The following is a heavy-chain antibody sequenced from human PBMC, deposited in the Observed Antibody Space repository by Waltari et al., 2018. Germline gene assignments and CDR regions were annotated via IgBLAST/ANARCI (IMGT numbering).Heavy chain of an antibody. CDR1: GFTFKNYA. Sequence: EVQLVESGGGLAQPGGSLRLSCEASGFTFKNYAMNGVRQAPGKRLEWVAYIATGSNRLYYANSVKGRFTISRDNAKDSLFLQMNSLRAEDTALYFCAREPTVTGENYFDSWGQGALVSVSS. J-gene: IGHJ4*02. CDR3: AREPTVTGENYFDS. V-gene: IGHV3-48*01. CDR2: IATGSNRL. D-gene: IGHD4-17*01.